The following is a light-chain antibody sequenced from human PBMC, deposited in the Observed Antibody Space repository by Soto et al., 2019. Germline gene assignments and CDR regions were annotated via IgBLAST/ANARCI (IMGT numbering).Light chain of an antibody. V-gene: IGKV1-39*01. CDR2: AAS. CDR1: QSISSY. Sequence: DLQMTQSPSSLSTSVGDRVTITCRASQSISSYLNWYQQKPGKAPKLLIHAASNLQSGVPSRFSGSGSGTDFTLTISSLQPEDFATYYCQQSYSTPYTFGQGTKLEIK. CDR3: QQSYSTPYT. J-gene: IGKJ2*01.